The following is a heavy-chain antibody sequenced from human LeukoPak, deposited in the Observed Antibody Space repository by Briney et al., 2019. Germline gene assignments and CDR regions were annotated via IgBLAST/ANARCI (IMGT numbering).Heavy chain of an antibody. Sequence: SETLSLTCTVSGGSISSGSYYWSWIRQPAGKGLEWIGRIYTSGSTNYNPSLKSRVTISVDTSKNQFSLKLSSVTAADTAVYYCARDSGQYWYFDLWGRGTPVTVSS. CDR2: IYTSGST. D-gene: IGHD1-14*01. J-gene: IGHJ2*01. CDR1: GGSISSGSYY. V-gene: IGHV4-61*02. CDR3: ARDSGQYWYFDL.